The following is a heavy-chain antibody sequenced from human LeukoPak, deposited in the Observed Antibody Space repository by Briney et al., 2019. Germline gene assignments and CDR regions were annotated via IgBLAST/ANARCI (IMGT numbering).Heavy chain of an antibody. Sequence: QSGGSLRLSCAASGFTFSSYGMHWVRQAPGKGLEWVAVISYDGSNKYYADSVKGRFTISRDNSKNTLYLQMNSLRAEDTAVYYCAKAGVAGTKEFDYWGQGTLVTVSS. CDR2: ISYDGSNK. D-gene: IGHD6-19*01. J-gene: IGHJ4*02. CDR3: AKAGVAGTKEFDY. CDR1: GFTFSSYG. V-gene: IGHV3-30*18.